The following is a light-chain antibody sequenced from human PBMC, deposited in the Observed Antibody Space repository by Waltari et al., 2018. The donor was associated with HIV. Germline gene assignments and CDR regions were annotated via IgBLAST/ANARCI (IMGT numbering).Light chain of an antibody. V-gene: IGLV1-51*01. CDR3: GTWDSSLGGWV. CDR1: SSNIWSTY. J-gene: IGLJ3*02. CDR2: DKT. Sequence: QSVLTQPPSVSAAPGQKVTISCSGSSSNIWSTYGSWYQQLPGAAPKLLIYDKTERPSGIPDRFSGSKSGTSATLGITGLQTGDEADYYCGTWDSSLGGWVFGGGTKLAVL.